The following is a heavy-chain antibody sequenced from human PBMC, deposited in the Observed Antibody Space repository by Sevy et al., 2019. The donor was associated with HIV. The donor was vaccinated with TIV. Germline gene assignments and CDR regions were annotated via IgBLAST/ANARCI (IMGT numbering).Heavy chain of an antibody. V-gene: IGHV3-49*04. CDR2: FKSNIHGGTT. CDR1: GFIFGDDG. J-gene: IGHJ4*02. Sequence: GGSLRVSCTASGFIFGDDGMSWVRQAPGKGLEWIAFFKSNIHGGTTENAASVKGRFTISRDDSKNIVYLQMSNLNTGDTAVYYCTRCSGSLSIFDCWGQGTLVPVSS. CDR3: TRCSGSLSIFDC. D-gene: IGHD6-25*01.